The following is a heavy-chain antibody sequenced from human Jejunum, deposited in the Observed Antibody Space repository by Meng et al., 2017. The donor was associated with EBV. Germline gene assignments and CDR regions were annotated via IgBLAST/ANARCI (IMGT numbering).Heavy chain of an antibody. V-gene: IGHV4-30-4*01. CDR1: GDTLFNGGHY. CDR3: ARDTNGDYGWVDP. CDR2: IFYTGNT. D-gene: IGHD4-17*01. Sequence: VHLQESGPGLVKPSQTLSLTCAVSGDTLFNGGHYWTWIRHPPGKGLEWIGYIFYTGNTYYNPSLKSRVTISLDISKNQFSLNLTSVTAADTAVYYCARDTNGDYGWVDPWGQGTLVTVSS. J-gene: IGHJ5*02.